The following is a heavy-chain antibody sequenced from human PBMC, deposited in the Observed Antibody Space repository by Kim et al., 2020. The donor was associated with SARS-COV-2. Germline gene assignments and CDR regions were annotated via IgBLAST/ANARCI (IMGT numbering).Heavy chain of an antibody. CDR1: GGTFSSYA. Sequence: SVKVSCKASGGTFSSYAISWVRQAPGQGLEWMGGIIPIFGTANYAQKFQGRVTITADESTSTAYMELSSLRSEDTAVYYCARDPPLTGTTGGDYWGQGTLVTVSS. J-gene: IGHJ4*02. V-gene: IGHV1-69*13. CDR2: IIPIFGTA. CDR3: ARDPPLTGTTGGDY. D-gene: IGHD1-7*01.